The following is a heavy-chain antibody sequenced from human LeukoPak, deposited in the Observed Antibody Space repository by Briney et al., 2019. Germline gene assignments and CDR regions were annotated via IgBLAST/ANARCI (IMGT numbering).Heavy chain of an antibody. V-gene: IGHV3-23*01. D-gene: IGHD6-19*01. CDR3: ARGGAVAFSFDY. CDR2: ISGSGGTT. Sequence: PGGSLRLSCAASGFTFSSYAMTWVRQAPGKGLEWVSAISGSGGTTHYADSVKGRFTISRDNSKNTLSLQMNSLRAEDTAVYYCARGGAVAFSFDYWGQGTLVTVSS. J-gene: IGHJ4*02. CDR1: GFTFSSYA.